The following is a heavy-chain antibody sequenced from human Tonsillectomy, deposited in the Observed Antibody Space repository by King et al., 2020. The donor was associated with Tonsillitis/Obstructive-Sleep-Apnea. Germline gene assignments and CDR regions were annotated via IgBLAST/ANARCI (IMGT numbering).Heavy chain of an antibody. CDR2: ISYDGSNK. V-gene: IGHV3-30*04. J-gene: IGHJ6*02. Sequence: QLVQSGGGVVQPGRSLRLSCAASGFTFSSYAMHWVRQAPGKGLEWVAVISYDGSNKYYADSVKGRFTISRDNSKNTLYLQMNSLEAEDTVVFYCAGETLDRGYDPRFLYSYYGMDVWGQGTTVTVSS. CDR3: AGETLDRGYDPRFLYSYYGMDV. D-gene: IGHD5-12*01. CDR1: GFTFSSYA.